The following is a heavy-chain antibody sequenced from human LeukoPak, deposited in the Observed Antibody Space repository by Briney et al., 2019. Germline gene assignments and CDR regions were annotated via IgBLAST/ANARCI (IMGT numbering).Heavy chain of an antibody. Sequence: PSETLSLTCAVYGGSFSGYYWSWIRQPPGKGLEWIGEINHSGSTNYNPSLKSRVTISVDTSKNQFSLKLSSVTAADTAVYYCARGSVVVVTAIPYYYYYYMDVWGKGTMVTVSS. CDR3: ARGSVVVVTAIPYYYYYYMDV. CDR1: GGSFSGYY. D-gene: IGHD2-21*02. V-gene: IGHV4-34*01. CDR2: INHSGST. J-gene: IGHJ6*03.